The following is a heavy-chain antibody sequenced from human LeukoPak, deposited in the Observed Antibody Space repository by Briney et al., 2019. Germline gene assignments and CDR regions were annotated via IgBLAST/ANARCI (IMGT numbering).Heavy chain of an antibody. Sequence: PGGSLRLSCAASGFTFSSYSMNWVRQAPGKGLEWVSYISSSSTIYYADSVKGRFTISRDNAKNSLYLQMNSLRAEDTAVYYCARVGTRYCSSTSCYVGYWGQGTLVTVSS. CDR3: ARVGTRYCSSTSCYVGY. D-gene: IGHD2-2*01. CDR1: GFTFSSYS. V-gene: IGHV3-48*01. CDR2: ISSSSTI. J-gene: IGHJ4*02.